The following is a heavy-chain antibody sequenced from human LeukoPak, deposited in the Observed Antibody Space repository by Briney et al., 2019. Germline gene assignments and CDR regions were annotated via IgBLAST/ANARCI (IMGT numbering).Heavy chain of an antibody. V-gene: IGHV4-61*02. CDR2: IYSSGST. Sequence: PSETLSLTCTVSGGSINSGSYYWSWIRQPAGKGLEWIGRIYSSGSTNYNPSLKSRVTMSVDTSKNQFSLNLSSVTAADTAVYFCARDVYYYDSSGYYYYYYMDVWGKGTTVTVSS. CDR3: ARDVYYYDSSGYYYYYYMDV. J-gene: IGHJ6*03. D-gene: IGHD3-22*01. CDR1: GGSINSGSYY.